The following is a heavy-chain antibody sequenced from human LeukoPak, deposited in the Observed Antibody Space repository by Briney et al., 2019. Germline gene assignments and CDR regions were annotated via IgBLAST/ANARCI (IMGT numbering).Heavy chain of an antibody. CDR1: GFTFSSYA. CDR2: ISGSGGST. V-gene: IGHV3-23*01. Sequence: PGGSLRLSCAASGFTFSSYAMSWVRQAPGKGLEWVSAISGSGGSTYYADSVKGRFTISRDNSKNTLYLQMNSLRAEDTAVYYCAKVIRGYSGCEPYSSGSLFYWGQGTLVTVSS. CDR3: AKVIRGYSGCEPYSSGSLFY. D-gene: IGHD5-12*01. J-gene: IGHJ4*02.